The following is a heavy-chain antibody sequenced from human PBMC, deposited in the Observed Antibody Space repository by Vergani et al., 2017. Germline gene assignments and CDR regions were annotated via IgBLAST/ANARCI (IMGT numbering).Heavy chain of an antibody. V-gene: IGHV5-51*01. J-gene: IGHJ4*02. CDR3: ARHTTYHDS. CDR1: EYSFGNYW. D-gene: IGHD1-1*01. Sequence: EVELVQSGPEMRKPGESLKISCKGSEYSFGNYWIGWVRQMPGKGLEWMGIIYPADSDTRYSPSFQGQVTISADKSISTAFLQWDSLKASDTALYYCARHTTYHDSWGQGTLVTVSS. CDR2: IYPADSDT.